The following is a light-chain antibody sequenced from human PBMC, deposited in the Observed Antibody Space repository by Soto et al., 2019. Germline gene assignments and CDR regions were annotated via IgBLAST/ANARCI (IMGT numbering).Light chain of an antibody. J-gene: IGKJ1*01. CDR3: QQRSNWPPWT. CDR1: QSVSSY. CDR2: DAS. V-gene: IGKV3-11*01. Sequence: EIVLTQSPATLSLSPGERATLSCRASQSVSSYLAWYQQKPGQAPRLLIYDASNRATGIPARFSGSGSGTDCTLPSSSLEPEDFAVYYCQQRSNWPPWTFGQGTKVDIK.